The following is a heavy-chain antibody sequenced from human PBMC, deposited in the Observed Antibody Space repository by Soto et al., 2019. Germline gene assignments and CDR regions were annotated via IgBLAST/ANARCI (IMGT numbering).Heavy chain of an antibody. J-gene: IGHJ6*04. V-gene: IGHV3-23*01. D-gene: IGHD6-13*01. CDR2: ISGSGGST. Sequence: GGSLRLSCAASGVTFSSYAMSWVRQAPGKGLEWVSAISGSGGSTYYADSVKGRFTVSRDNSKNTLYLQMNSLRAEDTAVYYCAKAQGIESSADWDWYYGMEVWGKGTTVTVSS. CDR1: GVTFSSYA. CDR3: AKAQGIESSADWDWYYGMEV.